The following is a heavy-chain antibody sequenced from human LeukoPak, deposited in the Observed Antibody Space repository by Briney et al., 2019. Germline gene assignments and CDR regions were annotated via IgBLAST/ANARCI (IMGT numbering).Heavy chain of an antibody. Sequence: ASVKVSCKXSGGTFSSYAISWVRQAPGQGLEWMGGIIPIFGTANYSQKFQGRVTITTDESTSTAYMELSSLRSEDTAVYYCARFGVGYSSGWYDDYWGQGTLVTVSS. CDR2: IIPIFGTA. D-gene: IGHD6-19*01. CDR3: ARFGVGYSSGWYDDY. J-gene: IGHJ4*02. V-gene: IGHV1-69*05. CDR1: GGTFSSYA.